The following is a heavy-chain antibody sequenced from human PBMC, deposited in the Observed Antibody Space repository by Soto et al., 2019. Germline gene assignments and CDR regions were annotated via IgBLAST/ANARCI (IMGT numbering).Heavy chain of an antibody. J-gene: IGHJ4*02. D-gene: IGHD3-22*01. V-gene: IGHV3-23*01. CDR3: ARVTMIVVVDYYFDY. Sequence: GGSLRLSCAASGFTFSSYAMSWVRQAPGKGLEWVSAISGSGGSTYYADSVKGRFTISRDNSKNTRYLQMSSRRAEDTAVYYCARVTMIVVVDYYFDYWGQGTLVTVSS. CDR2: ISGSGGST. CDR1: GFTFSSYA.